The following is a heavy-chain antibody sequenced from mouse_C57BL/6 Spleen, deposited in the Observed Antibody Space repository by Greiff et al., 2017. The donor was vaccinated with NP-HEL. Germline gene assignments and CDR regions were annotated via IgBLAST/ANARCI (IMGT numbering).Heavy chain of an antibody. J-gene: IGHJ2*01. CDR2: IDPSDSYT. CDR1: GYTFTSYW. Sequence: VQLQQPGAELVMPGASVKLSCKASGYTFTSYWMHWVKQRPGQGLGWIGEIDPSDSYTNYNQKFKGKSTLTVDKSSSTAYMQLSSLTSEDSAVYYCARGRAYYFDYWGQGTTLTVSS. D-gene: IGHD3-1*01. CDR3: ARGRAYYFDY. V-gene: IGHV1-69*01.